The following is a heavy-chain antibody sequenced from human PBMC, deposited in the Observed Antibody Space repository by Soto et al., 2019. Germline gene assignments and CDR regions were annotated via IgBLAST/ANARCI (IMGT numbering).Heavy chain of an antibody. CDR3: ATELDDNPASPFDS. CDR1: GVTFSSET. V-gene: IGHV1-69*01. CDR2: IIPLFGTA. D-gene: IGHD3-22*01. J-gene: IGHJ4*02. Sequence: QVQLVQSGAEVKKPGSSVKVSCKASGVTFSSETISWVRQAPGQGLEWVGGIIPLFGTANYAQKFQGRVTITADESTSTLYIELSSLRSGDTAVYYCATELDDNPASPFDSWGQGTLVTVSS.